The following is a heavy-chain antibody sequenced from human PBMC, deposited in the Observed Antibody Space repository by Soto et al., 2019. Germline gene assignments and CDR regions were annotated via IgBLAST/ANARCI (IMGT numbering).Heavy chain of an antibody. D-gene: IGHD1-26*01. J-gene: IGHJ4*02. CDR2: ISSTSGYI. V-gene: IGHV3-21*01. CDR1: GFPFSSYT. Sequence: PGGSLRLSCAASGFPFSSYTMNWVRQAPGKGLECVSSISSTSGYIYYADSVKGRFTISRDNAKNSLDLQMNSLRAEDTGVYYCPREMVGFNHYFDFWGQGTLVTVSS. CDR3: PREMVGFNHYFDF.